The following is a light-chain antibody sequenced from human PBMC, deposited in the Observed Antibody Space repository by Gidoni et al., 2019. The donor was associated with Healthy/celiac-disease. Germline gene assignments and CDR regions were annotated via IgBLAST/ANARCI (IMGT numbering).Light chain of an antibody. V-gene: IGLV3-21*04. CDR1: NIGSKS. CDR2: YDI. Sequence: SYVLTQPPSVSVAPGTTARITCGGNNIGSKSVHWYQQKPGQAPVLVIYYDIDRPSGIPERFSGSNSGNTATLTISRVEAGDEADYYCQVWDSSSDHWVFGGGTKLTVL. J-gene: IGLJ3*02. CDR3: QVWDSSSDHWV.